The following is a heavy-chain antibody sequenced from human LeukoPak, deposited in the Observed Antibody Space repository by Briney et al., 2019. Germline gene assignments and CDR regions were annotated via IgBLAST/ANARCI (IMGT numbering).Heavy chain of an antibody. Sequence: PGGSLRLSCAASGFTLSSYSMNWVRQAPGKGLEWVSSISSSSSYIYYADSVKGRFTISRDNAKNSLYLQMNSLRAEDTAVYYCARDSPSSTSWGYWGQGTLVTVSS. CDR1: GFTLSSYS. CDR2: ISSSSSYI. V-gene: IGHV3-21*01. D-gene: IGHD2-2*01. CDR3: ARDSPSSTSWGY. J-gene: IGHJ4*02.